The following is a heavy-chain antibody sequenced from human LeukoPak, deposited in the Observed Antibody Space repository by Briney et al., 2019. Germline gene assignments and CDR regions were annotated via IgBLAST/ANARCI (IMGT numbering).Heavy chain of an antibody. V-gene: IGHV4-4*02. D-gene: IGHD6-19*01. CDR3: ARDLPAVAGTYSADY. CDR2: IYHSGST. J-gene: IGHJ4*02. CDR1: GGSISSSNW. Sequence: SETLSLTCAVSGGSISSSNWWSWVRQPPGKGLEWIGEIYHSGSTNYNPSLKSRVTISVDTSKNQFSLKLSSVTAADTAVYYCARDLPAVAGTYSADYWGQGTLVTVSS.